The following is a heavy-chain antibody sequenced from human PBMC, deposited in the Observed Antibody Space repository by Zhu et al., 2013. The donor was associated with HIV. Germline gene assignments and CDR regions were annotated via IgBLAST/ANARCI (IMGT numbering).Heavy chain of an antibody. CDR3: ARDNSAQYSSGRRQSGWWFDP. J-gene: IGHJ5*02. Sequence: QVQLVQSGAEVKKPGASVKVSCKSVGYSITSHWMHWVRQAPGQGLEWMGLINPSGDTTRYAQRFQGRVTMTRDTSTSTDYMELSSLRSEDTAVYYCARDNSAQYSSGRRQSGWWFDPWGQGTLVTVSS. V-gene: IGHV1-46*01. CDR1: GYSITSHW. D-gene: IGHD6-19*01. CDR2: INPSGDTT.